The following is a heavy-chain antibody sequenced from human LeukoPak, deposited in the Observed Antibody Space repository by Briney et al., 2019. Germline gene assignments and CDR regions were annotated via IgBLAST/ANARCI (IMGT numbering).Heavy chain of an antibody. CDR3: ARPMVPHSSGYYEDY. J-gene: IGHJ4*02. Sequence: GGSLRLSCAASGFTVSSNYLSWLRQAPGKGLEWVSVIYSGGSTYYADSVKGRFTISRDNSKNTLYLQMNSLRAEDTAVYYCARPMVPHSSGYYEDYWGQGTLVTVSS. D-gene: IGHD3-22*01. V-gene: IGHV3-66*02. CDR2: IYSGGST. CDR1: GFTVSSNY.